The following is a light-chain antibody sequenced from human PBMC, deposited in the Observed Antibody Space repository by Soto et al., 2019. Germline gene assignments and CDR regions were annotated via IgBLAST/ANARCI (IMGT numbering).Light chain of an antibody. CDR1: QSVSSY. CDR3: QQRSNGWIFT. CDR2: DAS. V-gene: IGKV3-11*01. J-gene: IGKJ3*01. Sequence: EIVLTQSPATLSLSPGERATISCRASQSVSSYLAWYQQKPGQAPRLLIYDASNRATGIPARFSGSGSGTDFTLTISSLEPEDFAVYYCQQRSNGWIFTFGPGTKVDIK.